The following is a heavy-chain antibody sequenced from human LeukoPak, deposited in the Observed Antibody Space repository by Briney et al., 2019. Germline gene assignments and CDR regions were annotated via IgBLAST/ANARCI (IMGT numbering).Heavy chain of an antibody. D-gene: IGHD5-18*01. CDR1: GGSIRSYY. CDR3: ARTTEGGYTYGYFYYYYMDV. CDR2: IYYSGST. J-gene: IGHJ6*03. V-gene: IGHV4-59*01. Sequence: SETLSLTCTVSGGSIRSYYWSWIRQPPGKGLEWIGYIYYSGSTNYNSSLKSRVTISVDTSKNQFSLKLTSVTAADTAVYYCARTTEGGYTYGYFYYYYMDVWGKGTTVTISS.